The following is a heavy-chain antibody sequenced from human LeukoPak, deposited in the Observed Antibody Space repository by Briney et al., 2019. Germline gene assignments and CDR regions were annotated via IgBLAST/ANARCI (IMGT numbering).Heavy chain of an antibody. CDR2: IISKADGYAT. CDR1: GFTFSGAH. Sequence: GGXLTLSCAASGFTFSGAHMHWVRQASGKGVEWVGRIISKADGYATAYAASMKGRFTISRDNAKNSLYLQMDSLRAEDTAIYYCARAPIVVVPTWRPTYFDYWGQGTLVTVSS. J-gene: IGHJ4*02. V-gene: IGHV3-73*01. CDR3: ARAPIVVVPTWRPTYFDY. D-gene: IGHD2-2*01.